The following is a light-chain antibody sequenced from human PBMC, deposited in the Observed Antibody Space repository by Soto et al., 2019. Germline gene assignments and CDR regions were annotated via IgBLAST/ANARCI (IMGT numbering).Light chain of an antibody. CDR3: QQYNNWPLT. J-gene: IGKJ4*01. CDR2: GAS. Sequence: PVARATLSCRASQSFRGLLAWYQQKPGQAPRLLIYGASTRATGIPARFSGSGSGTEFTLTISSLQSEDFTVYYCQQYNNWPLTFGGGTKVDIK. CDR1: QSFRGL. V-gene: IGKV3-15*01.